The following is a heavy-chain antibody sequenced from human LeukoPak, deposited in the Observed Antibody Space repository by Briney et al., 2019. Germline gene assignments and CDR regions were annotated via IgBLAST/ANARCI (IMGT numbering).Heavy chain of an antibody. CDR2: IYYSGST. Sequence: SETLSLTCTVSGGSISSSSYYWGWIRQPPGKGLEWIGSIYYSGSTYYNPSLKSRVTISVDTSKNQFSLKLSSVTAADTAVYYCARDKSVFDYWGQGTLVTVSS. CDR3: ARDKSVFDY. CDR1: GGSISSSSYY. V-gene: IGHV4-39*07. J-gene: IGHJ4*02. D-gene: IGHD5/OR15-5a*01.